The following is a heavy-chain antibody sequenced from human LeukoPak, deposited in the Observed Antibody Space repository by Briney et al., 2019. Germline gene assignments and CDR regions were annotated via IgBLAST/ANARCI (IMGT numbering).Heavy chain of an antibody. D-gene: IGHD3-10*01. CDR1: GGSISSGDYY. J-gene: IGHJ4*02. V-gene: IGHV4-30-4*08. CDR2: IYYSGST. CDR3: ARADGSGHFDY. Sequence: SQTLSLTCTVSGGSISSGDYYWSWIRQPPGKGLEWIGYIYYSGSTHYNPSLKSRVTISVDTSKNQLSLKLSSVTAADTAVYYCARADGSGHFDYWGQGTLVTVSS.